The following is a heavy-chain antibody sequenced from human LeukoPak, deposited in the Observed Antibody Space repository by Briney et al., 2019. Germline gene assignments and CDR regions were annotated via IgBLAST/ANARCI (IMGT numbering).Heavy chain of an antibody. D-gene: IGHD2-15*01. J-gene: IGHJ4*02. CDR2: IRSKAYGGTT. CDR3: CREGGYCSGGTCYSDPFDY. Sequence: PGGSLRLSCAASGFTFSSYAMSWVRRAPGKGLEWVGFIRSKAYGGTTEYAASVKGRFTISRDDSKGTAYLQMNSLKTEDTAVYYCCREGGYCSGGTCYSDPFDYWGQGTLVTVSS. V-gene: IGHV3-49*04. CDR1: GFTFSSYA.